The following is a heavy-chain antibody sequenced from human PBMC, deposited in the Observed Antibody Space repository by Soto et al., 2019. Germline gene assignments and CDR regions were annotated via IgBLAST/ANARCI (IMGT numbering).Heavy chain of an antibody. CDR1: VASISSGGYY. CDR3: ARESKYDTSGYPPWFAP. D-gene: IGHD3-22*01. Sequence: QVQLQESGPGLVKPSQTLSLTCTVSVASISSGGYYWSWIRQHPGEGLEWIGYIYYIGSTSYNPSLKSRVTISVDTSKNQFTLKLSSVTAADTAVYYCARESKYDTSGYPPWFAPWGQGTLVTVSS. J-gene: IGHJ5*02. V-gene: IGHV4-31*03. CDR2: IYYIGST.